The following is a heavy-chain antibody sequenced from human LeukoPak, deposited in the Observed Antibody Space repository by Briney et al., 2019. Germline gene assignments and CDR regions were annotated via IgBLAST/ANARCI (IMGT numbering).Heavy chain of an antibody. V-gene: IGHV4-59*01. Sequence: PSETRSLTCTAYGGSIGSYYWTWIRQPPGRVREWIGYIANSGSTNYNPSLKSRVTISVDTSKNQFSLKLSSVTAADTAVYYCARVRYDSSGSTAFDIWGHGTMVTVSS. CDR2: IANSGST. CDR3: ARVRYDSSGSTAFDI. J-gene: IGHJ3*02. D-gene: IGHD3-22*01. CDR1: GGSIGSYY.